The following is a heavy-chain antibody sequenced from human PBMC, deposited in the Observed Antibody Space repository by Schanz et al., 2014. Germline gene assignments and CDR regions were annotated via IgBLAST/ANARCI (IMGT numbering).Heavy chain of an antibody. CDR3: ARLDPYCRSGTCSRAFDF. V-gene: IGHV3-7*02. CDR2: IKHDGSVK. J-gene: IGHJ4*02. Sequence: EVQLLESGGGLVQPGGSLRLSCAASTFTFSSDWMSWVRQAPGKGPEWVANIKHDGSVKDYVDSVEGRFTISRDSSKNTLFLQMNSLRTEDTAVYYCARLDPYCRSGTCSRAFDFWGQGTLGTVSS. CDR1: TFTFSSDW. D-gene: IGHD2-15*01.